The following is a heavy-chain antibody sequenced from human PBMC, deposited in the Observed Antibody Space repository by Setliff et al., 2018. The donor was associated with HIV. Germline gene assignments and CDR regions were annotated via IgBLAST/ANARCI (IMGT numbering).Heavy chain of an antibody. D-gene: IGHD3-3*01. CDR3: ARHPGFWSGLWYFDL. CDR2: IYYSGST. V-gene: IGHV4-39*01. CDR1: GGSITSSNYY. J-gene: IGHJ2*01. Sequence: SETLSLTCTVSGGSITSSNYYWGCIRQTPGKGLEWIGTIYYSGSTYYNPSLRSRVTISVDTSKNQFSLKLSSVTAADSAIYYCARHPGFWSGLWYFDLWGRGTLVTVSS.